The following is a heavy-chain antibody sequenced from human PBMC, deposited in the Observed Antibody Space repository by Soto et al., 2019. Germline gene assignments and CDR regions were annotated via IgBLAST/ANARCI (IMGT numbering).Heavy chain of an antibody. CDR3: ARGWTTVTAN. CDR2: INAGNGNT. CDR1: GYTFTSYA. V-gene: IGHV1-3*01. D-gene: IGHD4-17*01. Sequence: QVQLVQSRAEVKKPGASVKVSCKASGYTFTSYAMHWVRQAPGQRLEWMGWINAGNGNTKYSQKFQGRVTITRDTSASTAYMELSSLRSEDTAVYYCARGWTTVTANWGQGTLVTVSS. J-gene: IGHJ4*02.